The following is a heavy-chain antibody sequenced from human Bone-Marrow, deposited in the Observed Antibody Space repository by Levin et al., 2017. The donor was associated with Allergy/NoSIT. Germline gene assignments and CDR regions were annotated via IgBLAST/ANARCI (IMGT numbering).Heavy chain of an antibody. J-gene: IGHJ6*03. D-gene: IGHD4-17*01. CDR1: GFTFSSYW. CDR2: INSDGSST. CDR3: ASGDMTTVTPRSYYYYMDV. V-gene: IGHV3-74*01. Sequence: GGSLRLSCAASGFTFSSYWMHWVRQAPGKGLVWVSRINSDGSSTSYADSVKGRFTISRDNAKNTLYLQMNSLRAEDTAVYYCASGDMTTVTPRSYYYYMDVWGKGTTVTVSS.